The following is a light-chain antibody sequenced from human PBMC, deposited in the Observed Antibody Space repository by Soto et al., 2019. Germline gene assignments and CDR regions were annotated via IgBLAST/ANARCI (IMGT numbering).Light chain of an antibody. CDR3: HSSYSGGSFPEV. J-gene: IGLJ2*01. V-gene: IGLV3-25*03. CDR1: ALPKQY. Sequence: SYELTQPPSVSVSPGQTARITCSGAALPKQYAYWYEQKQAQAPELVIYKDNERPSGIPERYSGSNSGTTVTLTISVVQAEDEADDYCHSSYSGGSFPEVFGGGTKLTVL. CDR2: KDN.